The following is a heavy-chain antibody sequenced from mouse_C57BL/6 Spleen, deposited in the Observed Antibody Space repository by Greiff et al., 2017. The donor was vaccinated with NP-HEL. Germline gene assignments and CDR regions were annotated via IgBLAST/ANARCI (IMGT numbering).Heavy chain of an antibody. Sequence: VQLQQPGAELVRPGSSVKLSCKASGYTFTSYWMHWVKPRPIQGLEWIGNIDPSDSETHYNQKFKDKATLTVDKSSSTAYMQLSSLTSEDSAVYYCARGYYGSSLHWYFDVWGTGTTVTVSS. CDR1: GYTFTSYW. J-gene: IGHJ1*03. V-gene: IGHV1-52*01. D-gene: IGHD1-1*01. CDR3: ARGYYGSSLHWYFDV. CDR2: IDPSDSET.